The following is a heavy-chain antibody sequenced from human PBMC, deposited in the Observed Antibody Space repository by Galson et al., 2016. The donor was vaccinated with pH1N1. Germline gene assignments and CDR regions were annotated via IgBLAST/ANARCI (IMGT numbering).Heavy chain of an antibody. V-gene: IGHV4-34*01. CDR3: ARGRGGYDLRERQYYYSYMVV. Sequence: SETLSLTCAVSGYSFSGYYWSWLRQPPGKGLEWIGEINHSGSTNYNPSLKSRVTISVDTSEYQFSLKLYSVTAEDTAVYYCARGRGGYDLRERQYYYSYMVVWGKGTTVTVSS. CDR2: INHSGST. J-gene: IGHJ6*03. CDR1: GYSFSGYY. D-gene: IGHD5-12*01.